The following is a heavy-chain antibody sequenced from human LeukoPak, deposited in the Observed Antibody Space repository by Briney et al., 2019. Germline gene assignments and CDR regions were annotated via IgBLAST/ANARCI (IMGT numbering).Heavy chain of an antibody. CDR1: GFTFSSYG. Sequence: AASGFTFSSYGMHWVRQAPGKGLEWVAVIWYDGSNKYYADSEKGRFTISRDNSKNTLYLQMNSLRAEDTAVYYCARTVSSGWYDYWGQGTLVTVSS. CDR2: IWYDGSNK. J-gene: IGHJ4*02. D-gene: IGHD6-19*01. V-gene: IGHV3-33*01. CDR3: ARTVSSGWYDY.